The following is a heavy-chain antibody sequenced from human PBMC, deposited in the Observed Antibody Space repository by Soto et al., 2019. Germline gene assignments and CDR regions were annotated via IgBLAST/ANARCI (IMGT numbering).Heavy chain of an antibody. CDR2: INPDGSAK. V-gene: IGHV3-7*01. Sequence: GGSPRLCSEAPGFTVSPSLMDWVRQTPGKGLEWVANINPDGSAKNYVDSVKGRFTISRDNAKNSLFLQMSSLTAADSGLYFCSRYLDFWGQGTLVTVSS. J-gene: IGHJ4*02. CDR1: GFTVSPSL. CDR3: SRYLDF.